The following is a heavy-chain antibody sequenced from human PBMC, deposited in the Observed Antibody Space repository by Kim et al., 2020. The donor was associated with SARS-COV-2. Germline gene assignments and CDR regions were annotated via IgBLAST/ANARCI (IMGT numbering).Heavy chain of an antibody. CDR1: GFTFSGSA. D-gene: IGHD3-10*01. J-gene: IGHJ6*02. CDR3: TRRSTSMVRGVTFNYGMDV. CDR2: ITTKANSYAT. V-gene: IGHV3-73*01. Sequence: GGSLRLSCAASGFTFSGSAMHWVRQASGKGREWVGRITTKANSYATADAASVRGRFTISSDDSQNTAYRQMNSLKTEDTAVYYCTRRSTSMVRGVTFNYGMDVWGQGTTVNVSS.